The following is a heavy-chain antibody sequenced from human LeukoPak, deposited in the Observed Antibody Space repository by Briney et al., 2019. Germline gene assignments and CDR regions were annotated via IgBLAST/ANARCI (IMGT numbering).Heavy chain of an antibody. V-gene: IGHV4-59*12. D-gene: IGHD3-10*01. CDR2: IYYSGST. Sequence: SETLSLTCTVSGGSISTYYWSWIRQPPGKGLEWIGYIYYSGSTNYNPSLKSRVTISVDMSKNQFSLKLSSVTAADTAVYYCARDLIVPDAMTGSGSYSTDYWGQGTLVTVSS. J-gene: IGHJ4*02. CDR3: ARDLIVPDAMTGSGSYSTDY. CDR1: GGSISTYY.